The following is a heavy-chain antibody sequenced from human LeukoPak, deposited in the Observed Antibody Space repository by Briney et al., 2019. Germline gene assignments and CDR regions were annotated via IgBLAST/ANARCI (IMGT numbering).Heavy chain of an antibody. CDR3: AENYYDSSGYYFDY. V-gene: IGHV1-2*02. CDR1: GYTFTGYY. J-gene: IGHJ4*02. CDR2: INPNSGGT. D-gene: IGHD3-22*01. Sequence: ASVKVSCKASGYTFTGYYMHWVRQAPGQGLEWMGWINPNSGGTNYAQKFQGRVTMTRDTSTSTAYMELSRLRSDDTAVYYCAENYYDSSGYYFDYWGQGTLVTVSS.